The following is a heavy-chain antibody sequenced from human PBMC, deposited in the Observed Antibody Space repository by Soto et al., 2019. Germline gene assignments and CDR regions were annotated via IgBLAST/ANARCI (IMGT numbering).Heavy chain of an antibody. V-gene: IGHV4-59*01. Sequence: WETLSLTCTVPGGSISSNDWSWIRRPQGKGLEWIGYIYYSGSTNYNPSLKSRVTISVDTSKNQFSLKLSSVTAADTAVYYCAREYYDSTKRRNAFDIWGQGTMVRVSS. D-gene: IGHD3-22*01. CDR1: GGSISSND. CDR3: AREYYDSTKRRNAFDI. J-gene: IGHJ3*02. CDR2: IYYSGST.